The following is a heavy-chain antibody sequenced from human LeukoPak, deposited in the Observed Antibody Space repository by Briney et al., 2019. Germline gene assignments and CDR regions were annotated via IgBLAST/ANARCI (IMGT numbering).Heavy chain of an antibody. CDR1: GGSFSGYY. V-gene: IGHV4-34*01. CDR3: ARGRLPLGIYYYYGMDV. J-gene: IGHJ6*02. Sequence: SETLSLTCAVYGGSFSGYYWSWIRQPPGKGLEWIGEINHSGSTNYNPPLKSRVTISVDTSKNQFSLKLSSVTAADTAVYYCARGRLPLGIYYYYGMDVWGQGTTVTVSS. CDR2: INHSGST. D-gene: IGHD5/OR15-5a*01.